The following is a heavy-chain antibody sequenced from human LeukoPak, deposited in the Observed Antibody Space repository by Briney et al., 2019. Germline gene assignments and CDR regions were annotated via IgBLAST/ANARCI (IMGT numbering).Heavy chain of an antibody. D-gene: IGHD2/OR15-2a*01. J-gene: IGHJ4*02. V-gene: IGHV1-46*01. CDR1: GHTFTSYY. CDR3: ERGNPQFTTC. CDR2: INPSGGST. Sequence: ASVNVSLSSAGHTFTSYYKNRVRLPPGQGLEWMGMINPSGGSTSYAQKFQGRVTMTRDTSTSTVYMELSSLRSEDTAMYYCERGNPQFTTCWGQGSLVTVSS.